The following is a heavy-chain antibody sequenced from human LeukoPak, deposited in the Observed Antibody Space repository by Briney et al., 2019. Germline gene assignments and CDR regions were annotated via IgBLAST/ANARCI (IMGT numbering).Heavy chain of an antibody. V-gene: IGHV1-46*01. CDR2: INPNGGST. CDR1: GGTFSSYA. D-gene: IGHD3/OR15-3a*01. Sequence: GASVKVSCKASGGTFSSYAISWVRQAPGQGLEWMAIINPNGGSTTYAQKFQDRVTMTRDTSTSTVYMEMTSLISDDTAVYYCARGLYHFDYWGQGTLVTVSS. CDR3: ARGLYHFDY. J-gene: IGHJ4*02.